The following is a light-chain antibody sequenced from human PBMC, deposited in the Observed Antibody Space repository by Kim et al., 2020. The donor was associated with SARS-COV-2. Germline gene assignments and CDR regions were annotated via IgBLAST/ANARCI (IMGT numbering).Light chain of an antibody. CDR1: NSGTEG. CDR3: QVWNSGSDQWV. J-gene: IGLJ3*02. Sequence: PGGTARITCGGNNSGTEGVHWYQQRSGQAPTLLIYFDSDWSSGIPERFSGSNSGNTATLTIRRVEAGDEADYYCQVWNSGSDQWVFGGGTQLTVL. CDR2: FDS. V-gene: IGLV3-21*04.